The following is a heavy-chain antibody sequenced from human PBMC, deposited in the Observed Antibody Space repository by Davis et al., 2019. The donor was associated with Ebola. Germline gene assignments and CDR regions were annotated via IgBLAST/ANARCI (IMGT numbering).Heavy chain of an antibody. V-gene: IGHV1-3*01. CDR1: GYTFTVNA. CDR3: ARNAGEWDDYFDY. Sequence: ASVKVSCKASGYTFTVNAIHWVRQAPDQGLEWMGWINPGTGKTKYSQKFQGRVILTRDTSASTVHMELSSLRSEDTAMFYCARNAGEWDDYFDYWGQGTLVTVSS. CDR2: INPGTGKT. J-gene: IGHJ4*02. D-gene: IGHD1-26*01.